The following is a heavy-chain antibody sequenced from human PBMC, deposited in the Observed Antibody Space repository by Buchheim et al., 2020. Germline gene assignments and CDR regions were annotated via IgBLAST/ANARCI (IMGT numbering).Heavy chain of an antibody. J-gene: IGHJ6*02. D-gene: IGHD1-26*01. CDR3: ARELVGATRRGLWRDSSYYYYGMDV. CDR1: GFTFSDHY. V-gene: IGHV3-72*01. CDR2: TRNIANSYTT. Sequence: EVQLVESGGGLVQPGGSLRLSCAASGFTFSDHYLDWVRQAPGKGLEWVGRTRNIANSYTTEYAASVKGRFTISREDSKNSLYLQMNSLKTEDTAVYYCARELVGATRRGLWRDSSYYYYGMDVWGQGTT.